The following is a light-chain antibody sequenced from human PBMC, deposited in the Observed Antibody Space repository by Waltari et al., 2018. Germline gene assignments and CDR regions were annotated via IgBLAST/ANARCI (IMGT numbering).Light chain of an antibody. Sequence: DVLMTQAPLPLSVTPGQPPSRSCMSSQSLLHSDGKTLLYWYLQKAGQSPQLLIFEVSSRFAGVPDRFSGSGSGTNFTLTISRVEAEDAGVYYCMQGKHLPRTFGQGTKVEI. CDR1: QSLLHSDGKTL. CDR3: MQGKHLPRT. J-gene: IGKJ1*01. CDR2: EVS. V-gene: IGKV2-29*02.